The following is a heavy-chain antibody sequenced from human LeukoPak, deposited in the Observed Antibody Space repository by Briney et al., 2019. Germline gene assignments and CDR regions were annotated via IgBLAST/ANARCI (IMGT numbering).Heavy chain of an antibody. J-gene: IGHJ4*02. D-gene: IGHD5-18*01. Sequence: ASVKVSCKASGYTFTGYYMHWVRQAPGQGLEWMGWINPNSGGTNYAQKFQGRVTMTRDTSISTAYMELSRLRSDDTAVYYCARRGYSYGSSEYFDYWGQGTLVTVSS. CDR2: INPNSGGT. CDR1: GYTFTGYY. CDR3: ARRGYSYGSSEYFDY. V-gene: IGHV1-2*02.